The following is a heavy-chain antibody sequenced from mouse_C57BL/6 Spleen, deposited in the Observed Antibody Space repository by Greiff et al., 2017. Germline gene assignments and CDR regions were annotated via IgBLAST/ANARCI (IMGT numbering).Heavy chain of an antibody. CDR3: AKGYYYFDY. CDR2: FHPYNDDT. V-gene: IGHV1-47*01. Sequence: QVQLQQSGAELVKPGASVKMSCKASGYTFTTYPIEWMKQNHGKSLEWIGNFHPYNDDTKYNEKFKGKATLTVDKTSSTVYLERSRLTSDDAAVYECAKGYYYFDYWGQGTTLTVSS. CDR1: GYTFTTYP. J-gene: IGHJ2*01.